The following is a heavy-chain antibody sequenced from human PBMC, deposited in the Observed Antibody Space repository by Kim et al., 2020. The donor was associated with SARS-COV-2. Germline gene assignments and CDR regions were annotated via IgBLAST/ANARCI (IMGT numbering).Heavy chain of an antibody. V-gene: IGHV3-21*01. D-gene: IGHD3-16*01. CDR3: ARRAYYDYIWGRYLVDYFDY. CDR2: ISSSSSYI. J-gene: IGHJ4*02. CDR1: GFTFSSYS. Sequence: GGSLRLSCAASGFTFSSYSMNWVRQAPGKGLEWVSSISSSSSYIYYADSVKGRFTISRDNAKNSLYRQMNSLRAEDTAVYYCARRAYYDYIWGRYLVDYFDYGGQGPVVTVSS.